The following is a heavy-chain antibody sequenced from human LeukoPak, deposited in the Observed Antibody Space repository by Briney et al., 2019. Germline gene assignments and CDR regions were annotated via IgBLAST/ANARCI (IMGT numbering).Heavy chain of an antibody. CDR2: IYYSGST. Sequence: SETLSLTCTVSGGSISSYYWSWIRQPPGKGLEWIGYIYYSGSTNYNPSLKSRVTISVDTSKNQFSLKLSSVTAADTAVYYCARGTRITIFGVSHGDAFDIWGQGTMVTVSS. J-gene: IGHJ3*02. CDR1: GGSISSYY. D-gene: IGHD3-3*01. CDR3: ARGTRITIFGVSHGDAFDI. V-gene: IGHV4-59*01.